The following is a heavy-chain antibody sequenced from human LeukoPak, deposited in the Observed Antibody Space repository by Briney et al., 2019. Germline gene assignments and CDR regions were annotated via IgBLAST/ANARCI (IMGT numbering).Heavy chain of an antibody. J-gene: IGHJ6*02. V-gene: IGHV4-34*01. CDR3: ARAYPKPYRSSTSCSIRYYYGMDV. CDR1: GGSFSGYY. Sequence: SETLSLTCAVYGGSFSGYYWSWIRQPPGKGLEWIGEINHSGSTNYNPSLKSRVTISVDTSKNQFSLKLSSVTAADTAVYYCARAYPKPYRSSTSCSIRYYYGMDVWGQGTTVTVSS. D-gene: IGHD2-2*01. CDR2: INHSGST.